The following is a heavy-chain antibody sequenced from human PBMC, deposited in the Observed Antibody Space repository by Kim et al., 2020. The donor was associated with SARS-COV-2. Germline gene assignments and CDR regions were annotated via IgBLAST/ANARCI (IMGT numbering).Heavy chain of an antibody. CDR1: GFTFSSYE. Sequence: GGSLRLSCAASGFTFSSYEMNWVRQAPGKGLEWVSYISSSGSTIYYADSVKGRFTISRDNAKNSLYLQMNSLRAEDTAVYYCARDQTLGLGSGYTNYPYYYYGMDVWGQGTTVTVSS. D-gene: IGHD3-3*01. CDR3: ARDQTLGLGSGYTNYPYYYYGMDV. V-gene: IGHV3-48*03. CDR2: ISSSGSTI. J-gene: IGHJ6*02.